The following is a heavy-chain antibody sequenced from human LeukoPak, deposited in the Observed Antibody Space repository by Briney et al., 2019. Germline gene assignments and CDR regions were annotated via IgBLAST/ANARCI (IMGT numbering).Heavy chain of an antibody. CDR3: AKDESYYGSEPHY. V-gene: IGHV3-23*01. D-gene: IGHD3-10*01. Sequence: GGSLRLSCAASGFTLSSYAMGWVRQAPGKGLEWVSAISGGGENTYYGDSVKGRFTISRDNSENTLYLQMNSLKAEDTAVYYCAKDESYYGSEPHYWGQGTLVTVSS. CDR2: ISGGGENT. CDR1: GFTLSSYA. J-gene: IGHJ4*02.